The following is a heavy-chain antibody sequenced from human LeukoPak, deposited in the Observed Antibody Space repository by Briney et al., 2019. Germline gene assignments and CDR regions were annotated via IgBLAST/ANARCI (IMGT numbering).Heavy chain of an antibody. J-gene: IGHJ4*02. V-gene: IGHV4-30-4*01. CDR2: IHYRGST. D-gene: IGHD3-22*01. CDR1: GFSIRSSEYY. CDR3: ARAAAGTNTYYNFDY. Sequence: PSQTLSLTCTVSGFSIRSSEYYCRSIGQPPGWILESIGDIHYRGSTYYNQCLKSRVIISGDMSKNQLSLSRNSLTAADSAVYYCARAAAGTNTYYNFDYFGQGALCTVSP.